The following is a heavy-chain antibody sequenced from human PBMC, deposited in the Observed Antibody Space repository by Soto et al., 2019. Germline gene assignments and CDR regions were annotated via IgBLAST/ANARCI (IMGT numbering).Heavy chain of an antibody. CDR2: INPDGTTT. Sequence: EVQLVESGGGLAQPGKSLTLSCAASGFNFRNYFMHWVRQVPGRGLVWVSFINPDGTTTSYAESVKGRFTISRDNATNTLFLQMNSLRAEDTGVYYCTTINPYWGQGTLVTVSS. V-gene: IGHV3-74*01. J-gene: IGHJ4*02. D-gene: IGHD1-1*01. CDR3: TTINPY. CDR1: GFNFRNYF.